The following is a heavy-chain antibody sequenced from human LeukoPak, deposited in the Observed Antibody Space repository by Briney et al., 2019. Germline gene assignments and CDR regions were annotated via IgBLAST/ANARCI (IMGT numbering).Heavy chain of an antibody. Sequence: GASVKVSCKASGYTFTGYYMHWVRQAPGQGLEWMGRINPNSGGTNYAQKFQGRVTMTRDTSISTAYMELSRLRSQDTAVYYCARQMRAMIRGVIINFDYWGQGTLVTASS. V-gene: IGHV1-2*06. J-gene: IGHJ4*02. CDR1: GYTFTGYY. CDR2: INPNSGGT. D-gene: IGHD3-10*01. CDR3: ARQMRAMIRGVIINFDY.